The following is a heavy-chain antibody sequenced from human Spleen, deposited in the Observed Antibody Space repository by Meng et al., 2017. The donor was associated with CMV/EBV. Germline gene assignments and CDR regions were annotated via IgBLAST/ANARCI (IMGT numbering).Heavy chain of an antibody. Sequence: SETLSLTCSVSGGSISSSSYYWGRIRQPPGKGLEWIGSLYQSGSTFYNPSLKSRVTTSVDTSKNQFSLKLSSVTAADTAIYYCASEVNYYDSSGRWDYWGQGTLVTVSS. J-gene: IGHJ4*02. CDR2: LYQSGST. D-gene: IGHD3-22*01. CDR3: ASEVNYYDSSGRWDY. V-gene: IGHV4-39*07. CDR1: GGSISSSSYY.